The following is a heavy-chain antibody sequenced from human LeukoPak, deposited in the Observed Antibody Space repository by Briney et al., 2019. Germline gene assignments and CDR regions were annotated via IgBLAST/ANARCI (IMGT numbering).Heavy chain of an antibody. CDR3: AKDPRHCSGGYCWDYYYYMDV. D-gene: IGHD2-21*02. J-gene: IGHJ6*03. Sequence: GGSLRLSCAAPGFTFSSYGMYRVRQAPGKGLEWVAVIWYDGSDKYYADSVKGRFTISRGNSKNTLYLQMNSLRVVDTAVYYSAKDPRHCSGGYCWDYYYYMDVWGKGTTVTVSS. V-gene: IGHV3-33*06. CDR1: GFTFSSYG. CDR2: IWYDGSDK.